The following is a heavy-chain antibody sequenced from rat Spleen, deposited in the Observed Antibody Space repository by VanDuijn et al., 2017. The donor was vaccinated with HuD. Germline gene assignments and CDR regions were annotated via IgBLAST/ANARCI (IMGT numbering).Heavy chain of an antibody. CDR3: TTARNVPSYWYFDF. CDR2: IIYDGSST. J-gene: IGHJ1*01. V-gene: IGHV5-17*01. CDR1: GFTFSDYA. D-gene: IGHD3-1*01. Sequence: EVQLVESGGGLVQPGRSLKLSCAASGFTFSDYAMAWVRQAPKKGLEWVATIIYDGSSTYYPDSVKVRFTLSRDDAKRTLYLQMNSLRSEDTATYYSTTARNVPSYWYFDFCGPGTMVTVSS.